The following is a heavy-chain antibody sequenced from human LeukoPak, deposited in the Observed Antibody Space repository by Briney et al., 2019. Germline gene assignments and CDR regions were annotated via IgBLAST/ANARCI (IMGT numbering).Heavy chain of an antibody. CDR3: ARSKDILTGYCFDY. CDR2: IHYSGSA. D-gene: IGHD3-9*01. CDR1: GGPIRTYQ. J-gene: IGHJ4*02. Sequence: SETLSLTCTVSGGPIRTYQWSWIRQPPGKGLEWIGNIHYSGSANYNPSLRSRVTISVDTSKNQFSLKLSSVTAADTAVYYCARSKDILTGYCFDYWAQGTLVTVSS. V-gene: IGHV4-59*01.